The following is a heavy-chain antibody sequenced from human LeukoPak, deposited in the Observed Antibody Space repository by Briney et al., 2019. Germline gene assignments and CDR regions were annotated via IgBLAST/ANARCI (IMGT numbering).Heavy chain of an antibody. Sequence: GGSLRLSCAASGFTFSKAWMSWVRQAAGKGLEWVSVIYSGGSTYYADSVKGRFSISRDNSKNTLHLQMNSLRVEDTAVYYCARDFCSAGSCYPDNWGQGTLVTVSS. D-gene: IGHD2-15*01. CDR3: ARDFCSAGSCYPDN. CDR2: IYSGGST. CDR1: GFTFSKAW. V-gene: IGHV3-66*01. J-gene: IGHJ4*02.